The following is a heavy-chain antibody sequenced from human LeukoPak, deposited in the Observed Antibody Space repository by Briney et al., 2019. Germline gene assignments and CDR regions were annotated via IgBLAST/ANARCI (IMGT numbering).Heavy chain of an antibody. CDR2: ISDTRT. D-gene: IGHD3/OR15-3a*01. Sequence: GGSLRLSCAASGFTFSTNPMSWGRQAPGKGLEWVSAISDTRTYYADAVKGRFTISRDNSKNTVFLQMNSLRAEDTAVYYCVRTGRWLRDAFDIWGQGTMVTASS. CDR3: VRTGRWLRDAFDI. V-gene: IGHV3-23*01. J-gene: IGHJ3*02. CDR1: GFTFSTNP.